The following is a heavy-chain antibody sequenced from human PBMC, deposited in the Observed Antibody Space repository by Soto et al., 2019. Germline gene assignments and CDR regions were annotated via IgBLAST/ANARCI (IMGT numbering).Heavy chain of an antibody. CDR2: IYHSGST. Sequence: SETLSLTCAVSGYSISSGYYWGWIRQPPGKGLEWIGSIYHSGSTYYNPSLKSRVTISVDTSKNQFSLKLSSVTAADTAVYYCARAEGYSNRLFDYWGPG. J-gene: IGHJ4*02. CDR1: GYSISSGYY. V-gene: IGHV4-38-2*01. CDR3: ARAEGYSNRLFDY. D-gene: IGHD4-4*01.